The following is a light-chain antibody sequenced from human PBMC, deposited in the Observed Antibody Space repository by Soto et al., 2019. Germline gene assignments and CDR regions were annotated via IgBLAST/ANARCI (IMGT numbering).Light chain of an antibody. Sequence: DIQMTQSPSTLSASVGDRVTITCRASQSISSWLAWYQQKPGKAPKVLIHKASSLESGVPSRFSGSGSGTEFTLTISSLQPDDFATYYCQQYNSSPLTFGGGTKVEIK. CDR1: QSISSW. J-gene: IGKJ4*01. CDR3: QQYNSSPLT. CDR2: KAS. V-gene: IGKV1-5*03.